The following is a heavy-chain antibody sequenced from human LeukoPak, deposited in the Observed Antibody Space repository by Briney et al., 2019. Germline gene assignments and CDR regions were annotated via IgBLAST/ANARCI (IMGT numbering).Heavy chain of an antibody. CDR3: ARDPPLWFGEPRYYFDY. Sequence: PGGSLRLSCAASGFTFSSYEMNWVRQTPGKGLEWVSYISSSGRTIYYADSVKGRFTISRDNAKNSLYLQMNSLRAEDTAVYYCARDPPLWFGEPRYYFDYWGQGTLVTVSS. CDR1: GFTFSSYE. J-gene: IGHJ4*02. V-gene: IGHV3-48*03. CDR2: ISSSGRTI. D-gene: IGHD3-10*01.